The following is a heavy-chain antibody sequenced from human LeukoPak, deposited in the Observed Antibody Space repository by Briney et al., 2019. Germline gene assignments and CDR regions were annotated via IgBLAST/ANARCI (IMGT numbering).Heavy chain of an antibody. V-gene: IGHV3-23*01. CDR2: ISADDKA. J-gene: IGHJ3*01. Sequence: GGSLRLSCAASGFTFTTYAINWVRQAPGKGLEWVSGISADDKAYYADSVKGRFTISRDNSKNTVSLQMSSLRAEDTALYYCAKDLALAGTGGGFDDWGQGTRVAVSS. CDR3: AKDLALAGTGGGFDD. D-gene: IGHD6-19*01. CDR1: GFTFTTYA.